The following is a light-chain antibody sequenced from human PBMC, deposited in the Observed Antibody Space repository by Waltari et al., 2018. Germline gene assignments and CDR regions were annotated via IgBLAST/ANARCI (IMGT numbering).Light chain of an antibody. Sequence: QSALTQPASVSGSPGQSITISCSGSSGAITTNNYVSCYQHQPGKAPQVIIYGVTSRPSGISHRFSGSKSGSTASLTISDRQAEDEGDYYCTSDRNTGTLKWVFGGGTRLTVL. CDR2: GVT. CDR1: SGAITTNNY. CDR3: TSDRNTGTLKWV. V-gene: IGLV2-14*03. J-gene: IGLJ3*02.